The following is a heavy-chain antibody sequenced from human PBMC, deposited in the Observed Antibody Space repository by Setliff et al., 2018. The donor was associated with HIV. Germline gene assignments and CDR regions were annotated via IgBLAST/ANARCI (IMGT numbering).Heavy chain of an antibody. CDR1: GFAFSSYQ. D-gene: IGHD5-12*01. J-gene: IGHJ4*02. Sequence: PGGSLRLSCAASGFAFSSYQMSWVRQAPGKGLEWVAKIRQDGTDKYYVDSVKGRFTISRDNAKNSLYLQMNSLRAEDTAMYYCARDWRSGYDLNFDYWGQGTLVTVSS. V-gene: IGHV3-7*01. CDR2: IRQDGTDK. CDR3: ARDWRSGYDLNFDY.